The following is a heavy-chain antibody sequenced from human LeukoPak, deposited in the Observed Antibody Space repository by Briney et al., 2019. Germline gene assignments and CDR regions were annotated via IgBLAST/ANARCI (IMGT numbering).Heavy chain of an antibody. Sequence: SQTLSLTCAISGDSVSTNSAAWNWIRQSPSRGLEWLGRTYYRSKWYNDYAVSVKSRITINPDTSKNQFSLKLSSVTAADTAVYYCARSIFGVAAPRPYDAFDIWGQGTMVTVSS. D-gene: IGHD3-3*01. J-gene: IGHJ3*02. CDR3: ARSIFGVAAPRPYDAFDI. V-gene: IGHV6-1*01. CDR2: TYYRSKWYN. CDR1: GDSVSTNSAA.